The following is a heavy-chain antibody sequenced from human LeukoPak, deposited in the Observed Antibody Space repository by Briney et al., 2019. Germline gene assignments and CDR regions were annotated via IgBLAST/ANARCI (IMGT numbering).Heavy chain of an antibody. CDR1: GFTFSSYW. Sequence: TGGSLRLSCAASGFTFSSYWMHWVRQAPGKGLVWVSRINSDGTSTTYADSVKGRFTVSRDNAKNTLYLQMNSLRAEDTAVYYCARTTDTAMGYYFDYWGQGTLVIVSS. J-gene: IGHJ4*02. CDR2: INSDGTST. D-gene: IGHD5-18*01. CDR3: ARTTDTAMGYYFDY. V-gene: IGHV3-74*01.